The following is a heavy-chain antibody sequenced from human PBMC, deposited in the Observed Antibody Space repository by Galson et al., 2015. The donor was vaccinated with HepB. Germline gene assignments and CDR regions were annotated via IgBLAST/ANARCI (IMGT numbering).Heavy chain of an antibody. J-gene: IGHJ6*02. V-gene: IGHV4-59*08. CDR2: IYYSGST. D-gene: IGHD2-2*01. Sequence: ETLSLTCTVSGGSISSYYWSWIRQPPGKGLEWIGYIYYSGSTNYNPSLKSRVTISVDTSKNQFSLKLSSVTAADTAVYYCASSYCSSTSCSPSYYYYGMDVWGQGTTVTVSS. CDR1: GGSISSYY. CDR3: ASSYCSSTSCSPSYYYYGMDV.